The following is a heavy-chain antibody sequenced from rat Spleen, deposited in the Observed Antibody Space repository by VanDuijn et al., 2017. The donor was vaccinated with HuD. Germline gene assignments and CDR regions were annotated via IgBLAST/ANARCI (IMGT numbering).Heavy chain of an antibody. CDR1: GFSLTNYN. CDR2: IWTGGGT. J-gene: IGHJ2*01. V-gene: IGHV2-30*01. Sequence: QVQLKESGPGLVQPSQTLSLTCTVSGFSLTNYNVHWVRQPTGKALEWMGVIWTGGGTDYTSALKSRLSISRDTSKSQVFLKMNSLQTEDTAIYYCTRGGFGVRDYYFDYWGQGVMVTVSS. CDR3: TRGGFGVRDYYFDY. D-gene: IGHD4-3*01.